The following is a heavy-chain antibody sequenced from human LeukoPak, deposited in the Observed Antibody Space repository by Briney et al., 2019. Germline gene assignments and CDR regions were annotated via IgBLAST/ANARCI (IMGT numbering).Heavy chain of an antibody. V-gene: IGHV3-21*04. CDR1: GFTFSSYS. J-gene: IGHJ4*02. Sequence: GGSLRLSCAASGFTFSSYSMNWVRQAPGKGLEWVSSISSSSSYIYYADSVKGRFTISRDNAKNTLYLQMNSLRAEDTAVYYCARASRSGFHYLFDYWGQGTLVTVSS. D-gene: IGHD3-22*01. CDR2: ISSSSSYI. CDR3: ARASRSGFHYLFDY.